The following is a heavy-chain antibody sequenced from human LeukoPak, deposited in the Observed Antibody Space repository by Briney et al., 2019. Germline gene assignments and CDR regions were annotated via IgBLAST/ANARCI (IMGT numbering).Heavy chain of an antibody. CDR1: GFTFSSYW. D-gene: IGHD2-15*01. Sequence: GGSLRLSCAASGFTFSSYWMSWVRQAPGKGLEWVSNIKQDGSEKYYVDSVKGRFTISRDNAKTSLYLQMNSLRAEDTAVYYCARVEAGRSYYFDYWGQGTLVTVSS. J-gene: IGHJ4*02. CDR2: IKQDGSEK. CDR3: ARVEAGRSYYFDY. V-gene: IGHV3-7*01.